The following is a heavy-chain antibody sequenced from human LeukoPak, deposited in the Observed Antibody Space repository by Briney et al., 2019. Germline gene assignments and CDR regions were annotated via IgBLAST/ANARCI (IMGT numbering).Heavy chain of an antibody. Sequence: QPGRSLRLSCAASGFTFSSYGMHWVRQAPGKGLEWVAVIWYDGSNKYYADSVKGRFTISRDNSKNTLYLQMNSLRAEDTAVYYCARDAPGDRGFDYWGQGTLVTVSS. V-gene: IGHV3-33*01. CDR1: GFTFSSYG. CDR2: IWYDGSNK. J-gene: IGHJ4*02. D-gene: IGHD7-27*01. CDR3: ARDAPGDRGFDY.